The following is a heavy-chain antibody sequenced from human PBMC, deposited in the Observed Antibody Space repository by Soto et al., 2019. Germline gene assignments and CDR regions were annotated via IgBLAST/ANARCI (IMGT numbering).Heavy chain of an antibody. CDR2: IKTKTDDETT. Sequence: GSLRLSCAASGFTFSDAWMSWVRQAPGKGLEWVGRIKTKTDDETTEDAAPVKGRFTISRDDSKNTLYLQMNRLKTEDTGVYYCTTDSTTSMDVWGQGTTVTVSS. D-gene: IGHD1-26*01. CDR1: GFTFSDAW. V-gene: IGHV3-15*01. CDR3: TTDSTTSMDV. J-gene: IGHJ6*02.